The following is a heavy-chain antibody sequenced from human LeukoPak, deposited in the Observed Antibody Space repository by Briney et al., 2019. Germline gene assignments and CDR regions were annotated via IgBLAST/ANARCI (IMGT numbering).Heavy chain of an antibody. D-gene: IGHD6-13*01. CDR2: ISYDGSNK. CDR3: AKDGPGIAAAGT. J-gene: IGHJ4*02. V-gene: IGHV3-30-3*01. Sequence: GGSLRLSCAASGFTFSSYAMHWVRQAPGKGLEWVAVISYDGSNKYYADSVKGRFTISRDNSKNTLYLQMNSLRAEDTAVYYCAKDGPGIAAAGTWGQGTLVTVSS. CDR1: GFTFSSYA.